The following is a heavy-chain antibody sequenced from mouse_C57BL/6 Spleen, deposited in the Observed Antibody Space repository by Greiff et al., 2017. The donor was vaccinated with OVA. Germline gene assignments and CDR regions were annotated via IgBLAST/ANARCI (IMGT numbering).Heavy chain of an antibody. CDR2: INPNNGGT. CDR3: ARGALDYYGSSLDY. Sequence: EVQLQESGPELVKPGASVKIPCKASGYTFTDYNMDWVKQSHGKSLEWIGDINPNNGGTFYNQKFKGKATLTVDKSSSTAYMELRSLTSEDTAVYYCARGALDYYGSSLDYWGQGTTLTVSS. CDR1: GYTFTDYN. J-gene: IGHJ2*01. D-gene: IGHD1-1*01. V-gene: IGHV1-18*01.